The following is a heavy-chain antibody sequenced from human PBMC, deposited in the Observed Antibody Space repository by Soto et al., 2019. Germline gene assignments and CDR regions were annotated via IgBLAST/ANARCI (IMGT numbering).Heavy chain of an antibody. V-gene: IGHV4-31*03. CDR1: GGSISSGGYY. Sequence: QVQLQESGPGLVKPSQTLSLTCTVSGGSISSGGYYWSWIRQHPGKGLEWIGYIYYSGSTYYNPSLKSRVTISVDTSKNQFSLKLSSVTAADTAVYYCARDGRVRTVTTRNAFDIWGQGTMVTVSS. CDR2: IYYSGST. J-gene: IGHJ3*02. CDR3: ARDGRVRTVTTRNAFDI. D-gene: IGHD4-17*01.